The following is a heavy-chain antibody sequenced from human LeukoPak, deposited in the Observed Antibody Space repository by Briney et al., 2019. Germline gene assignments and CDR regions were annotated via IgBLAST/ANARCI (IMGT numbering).Heavy chain of an antibody. Sequence: SETLSLTCAVYGGSFSGYYWSWIRQPPGNGLEWIGEINHSGSTNYNPSLKSRVTISVDTSKNQFSLKLSSVTAADTAVYYCARGKGGYFDYWGQGTLVTVSS. V-gene: IGHV4-34*01. J-gene: IGHJ4*02. CDR3: ARGKGGYFDY. D-gene: IGHD3-16*01. CDR2: INHSGST. CDR1: GGSFSGYY.